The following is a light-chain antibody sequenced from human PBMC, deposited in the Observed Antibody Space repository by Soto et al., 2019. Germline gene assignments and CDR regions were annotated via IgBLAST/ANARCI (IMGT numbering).Light chain of an antibody. CDR2: DNN. CDR1: SSTIGNNY. Sequence: QSVLTQPPSVSAAPGQRVTIFCSGSSSTIGNNYVSWYQHLPGTAPILLIYDNNHRPSGIPDRFSGSKSGTLATLVITGLQTGDEADYYCGTWDSNLNNGVVFGGGTKVTVL. V-gene: IGLV1-51*01. CDR3: GTWDSNLNNGVV. J-gene: IGLJ2*01.